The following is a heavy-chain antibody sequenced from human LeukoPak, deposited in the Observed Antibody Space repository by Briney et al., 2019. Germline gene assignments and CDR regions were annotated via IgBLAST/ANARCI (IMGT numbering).Heavy chain of an antibody. Sequence: SETLSLTCTVSGGSISSSSYYWGWIRQPPGKGLEWIGSIYYSGSTYYNPSLKSRVTISVDTSKNQFSLKLSSVTAADTAVYYCASELLWFGVNNWFDPWGQGTLVTVSP. CDR2: IYYSGST. CDR3: ASELLWFGVNNWFDP. D-gene: IGHD3-10*01. J-gene: IGHJ5*02. V-gene: IGHV4-39*07. CDR1: GGSISSSSYY.